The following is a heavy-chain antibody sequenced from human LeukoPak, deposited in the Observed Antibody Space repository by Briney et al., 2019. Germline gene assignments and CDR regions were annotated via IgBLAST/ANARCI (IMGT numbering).Heavy chain of an antibody. CDR2: ISGSGGTT. Sequence: PGGSLRLSCAASGITLSNYAMSWVRQAPGKGLEWVSVISGSGGTTSYADSVKGRFTISRDNSKNTLYPQMNTLRAEDTAVYYCASRRETTYQLGGQGTLVTVSS. V-gene: IGHV3-23*01. CDR1: GITLSNYA. D-gene: IGHD4-17*01. J-gene: IGHJ4*02. CDR3: ASRRETTYQL.